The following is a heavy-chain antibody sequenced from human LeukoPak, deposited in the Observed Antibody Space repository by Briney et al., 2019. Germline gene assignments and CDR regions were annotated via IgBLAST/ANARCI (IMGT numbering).Heavy chain of an antibody. CDR3: AKDGELHDFWSVYYKKYYYYMDV. CDR2: IWYDGSNK. D-gene: IGHD3-3*01. V-gene: IGHV3-30*02. Sequence: GGSLSLSCAASGFTFSSFGIHWARKAPGKGLEWVAFIWYDGSNKYYADSVKGRFTISRDNPKNTLYLQMNSLRAEDTAVYYCAKDGELHDFWSVYYKKYYYYMDVWDKGTTVTVSS. J-gene: IGHJ6*03. CDR1: GFTFSSFG.